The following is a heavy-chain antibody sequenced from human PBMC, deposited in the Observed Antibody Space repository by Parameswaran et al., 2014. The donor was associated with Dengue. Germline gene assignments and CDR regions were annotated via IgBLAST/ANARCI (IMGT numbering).Heavy chain of an antibody. CDR3: ARDPGETPLPGVYYYYGMDV. D-gene: IGHD2-2*01. V-gene: IGHV1-2*02. J-gene: IGHJ6*02. CDR2: INPNSGGT. Sequence: WVRQAPGQGLEWMGWINPNSGGTNYAQKFQGRVTMTRDTSISTAYMELSRLRSDDTAVYYCARDPGETPLPGVYYYYGMDVWGQGTTVTVSS.